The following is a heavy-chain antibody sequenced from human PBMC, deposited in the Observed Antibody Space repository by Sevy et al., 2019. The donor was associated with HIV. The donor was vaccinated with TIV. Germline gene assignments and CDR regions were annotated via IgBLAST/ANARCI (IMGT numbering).Heavy chain of an antibody. CDR1: GYTFTSFG. Sequence: DAVKVSCKASGYTFTSFGFSWVRQAPRQGLERKGWISAYNGNTNYAQKLQGRVTMSTDKSTSTAYMELRSLRSDDTAVYYCARVSWRYCSGCSCYSGPGGGWFDPWGQGTLVTVSS. D-gene: IGHD2-15*01. V-gene: IGHV1-18*01. CDR3: ARVSWRYCSGCSCYSGPGGGWFDP. CDR2: ISAYNGNT. J-gene: IGHJ5*02.